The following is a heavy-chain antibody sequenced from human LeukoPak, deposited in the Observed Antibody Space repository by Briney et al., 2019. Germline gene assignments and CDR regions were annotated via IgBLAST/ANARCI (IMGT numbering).Heavy chain of an antibody. CDR2: MTYNGNHA. D-gene: IGHD1-14*01. Sequence: GGSLRLSCVASGFAFGRHAMSWVRQAPGKGLEWVSGMTYNGNHAYYADSVRGRFTISRDNSKDTLYLQMNSLRDEDTAIYYCAKEPELLPSGDWFDPWGQGTLVTVSS. CDR1: GFAFGRHA. CDR3: AKEPELLPSGDWFDP. V-gene: IGHV3-23*01. J-gene: IGHJ5*02.